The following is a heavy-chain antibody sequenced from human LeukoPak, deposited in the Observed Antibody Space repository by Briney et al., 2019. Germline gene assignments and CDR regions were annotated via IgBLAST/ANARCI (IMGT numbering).Heavy chain of an antibody. CDR1: GYTFTGYY. CDR3: ARGEAGYPDY. J-gene: IGHJ4*02. CDR2: TNPNSGGT. D-gene: IGHD6-13*01. V-gene: IGHV1-2*06. Sequence: ASVKVSCKASGYTFTGYYLHWVRQAPGQGLEWMGRTNPNSGGTNYAQKFQGRVTMTRDTSISTVYMELSRLRSDDTAVYYCARGEAGYPDYWGQGTLVTVSS.